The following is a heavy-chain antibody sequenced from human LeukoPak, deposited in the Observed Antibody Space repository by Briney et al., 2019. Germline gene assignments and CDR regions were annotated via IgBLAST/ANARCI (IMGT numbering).Heavy chain of an antibody. V-gene: IGHV4-59*01. D-gene: IGHD3-16*01. J-gene: IGHJ4*02. Sequence: SETLSLTCTVSGGSISTNYWSWIRQLPGKGLEWIGNIFYSGRNNYNPSLRSRVTMSVDTSKNQFSLSLSSVTAADTAVYYCARVNDRGSWPDYWGQGTLVTVSS. CDR1: GGSISTNY. CDR3: ARVNDRGSWPDY. CDR2: IFYSGRN.